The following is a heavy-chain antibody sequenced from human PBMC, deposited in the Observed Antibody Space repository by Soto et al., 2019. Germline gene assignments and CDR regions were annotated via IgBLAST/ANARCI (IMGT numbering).Heavy chain of an antibody. CDR2: TYYSGST. CDR1: GGSITSGNHY. Sequence: QVQLQESGPGLVKPSQTLSLTCTVSGGSITSGNHYWSWLRLQPGRGLEWIGFTYYSGSTSYNPSLKSRVTISVDTSKNQCSLKLSSVTAADTGLYYCARDGGYAVVAFAIWGQGTMVTVS. J-gene: IGHJ3*02. CDR3: ARDGGYAVVAFAI. D-gene: IGHD2-15*01. V-gene: IGHV4-31*03.